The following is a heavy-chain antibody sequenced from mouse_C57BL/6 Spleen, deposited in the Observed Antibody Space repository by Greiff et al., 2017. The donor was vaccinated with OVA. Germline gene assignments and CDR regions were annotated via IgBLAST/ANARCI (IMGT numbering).Heavy chain of an antibody. D-gene: IGHD2-12*01. J-gene: IGHJ3*01. CDR1: GFNIKDYY. CDR2: FDPEDGDT. V-gene: IGHV14-1*01. CDR3: TTYSTYSPFAY. Sequence: EVQLQQSGAELVRPGASVKLSCTASGFNIKDYYMHWVKQRPEQGLEWIGRFDPEDGDTEYAPKFQGKATMTADTSSNTAYLQLSSLTSEDTAVYYCTTYSTYSPFAYWGQGTLVTVSA.